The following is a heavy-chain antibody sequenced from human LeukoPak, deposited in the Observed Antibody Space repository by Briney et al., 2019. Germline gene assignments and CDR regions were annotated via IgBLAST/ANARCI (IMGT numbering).Heavy chain of an antibody. CDR1: GGTLSGYA. CDR3: ARSAGPVVVAGSSGFGYVNTPSFYYYMDV. J-gene: IGHJ6*03. CDR2: IIAIFGTP. V-gene: IGHV1-69*13. D-gene: IGHD6-19*01. Sequence: ASVTVSCKASGGTLSGYALSWVRQAPGQGLEWMGGIIAIFGTPNYPQKFQGRITITADESTRTAYMELSGLRSEDTALYYCARSAGPVVVAGSSGFGYVNTPSFYYYMDVWGKGTTVTVSS.